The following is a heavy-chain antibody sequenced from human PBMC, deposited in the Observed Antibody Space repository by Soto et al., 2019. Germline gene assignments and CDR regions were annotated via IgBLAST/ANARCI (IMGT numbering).Heavy chain of an antibody. J-gene: IGHJ4*02. CDR2: IWYDGSNK. D-gene: IGHD2-2*01. CDR3: ARGLKVVVPAAMGYYFDY. CDR1: GFTFSSYG. Sequence: GGSLRLSCAASGFTFSSYGMHWVRQAPGKGLEWVAVIWYDGSNKYYADSVKGRFTISRDNSKNTLYLQMNSLRAEDTAVYYCARGLKVVVPAAMGYYFDYWGQGTLVTVSS. V-gene: IGHV3-33*01.